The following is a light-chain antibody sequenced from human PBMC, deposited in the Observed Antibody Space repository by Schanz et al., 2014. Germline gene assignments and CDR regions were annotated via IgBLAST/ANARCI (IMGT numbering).Light chain of an antibody. CDR3: SAYTRSSAHWF. Sequence: QSALTQPASVSGSPGQSITISCTGTSSDVGSYNLVSWYQQHPGKAPKLMIYDDIKRPSGVSIRFSGSTSGNTASLTISGLQAEDEADYYCSAYTRSSAHWFFGGGTKVTVL. V-gene: IGLV2-14*02. CDR2: DDI. CDR1: SSDVGSYNL. J-gene: IGLJ3*02.